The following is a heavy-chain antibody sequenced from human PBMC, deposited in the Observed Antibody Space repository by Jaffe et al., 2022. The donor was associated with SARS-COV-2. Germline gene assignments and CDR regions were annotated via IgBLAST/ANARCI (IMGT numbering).Heavy chain of an antibody. Sequence: EMQLLESGGGLVQPGGSLRLSCSASGFTFSSYAMSWVRQAPGKGLEWVSAISGSGGSTYYSDSVKGRFTISRDNSKNTLYLQINSLRAEDTAVYYCAKHSGYDPLTHRGTPFDFWGQGTLVTVSS. J-gene: IGHJ4*02. CDR2: ISGSGGST. CDR1: GFTFSSYA. V-gene: IGHV3-23*01. CDR3: AKHSGYDPLTHRGTPFDF. D-gene: IGHD5-12*01.